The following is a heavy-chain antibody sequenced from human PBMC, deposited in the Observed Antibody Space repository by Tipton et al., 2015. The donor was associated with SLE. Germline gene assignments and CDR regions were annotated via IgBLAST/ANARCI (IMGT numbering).Heavy chain of an antibody. J-gene: IGHJ4*02. D-gene: IGHD5-12*01. CDR2: IYSGGST. V-gene: IGHV4-39*07. CDR1: GFTFSSYA. CDR3: ARDRSGGGGYVLDS. Sequence: LRLSCAASGFTFSSYAMHWVRQPPGKGLEWIGSIYSGGSTYYNPSLKSRVTVSVDTSKNQFSLKLTSVTAADTAVYFCARDRSGGGGYVLDSWGQGTLVTVSS.